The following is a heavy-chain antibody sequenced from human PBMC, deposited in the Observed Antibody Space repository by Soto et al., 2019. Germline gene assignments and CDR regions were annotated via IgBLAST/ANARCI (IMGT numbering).Heavy chain of an antibody. J-gene: IGHJ4*02. Sequence: QITLKESGPTLVRPAQTLTLTCDFSGFSLSTYHMGVAWIRQPPGKALEWLALIYWDDDKRYSPSLKDRLAISKDTSSKQVVLTITNIDPGDSATYFCAHAGDYDLLTFDHWGPGTLVTVSS. CDR3: AHAGDYDLLTFDH. CDR2: IYWDDDK. CDR1: GFSLSTYHMG. V-gene: IGHV2-5*02. D-gene: IGHD4-17*01.